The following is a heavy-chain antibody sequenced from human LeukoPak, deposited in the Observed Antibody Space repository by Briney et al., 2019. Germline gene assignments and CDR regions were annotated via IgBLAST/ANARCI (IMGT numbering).Heavy chain of an antibody. J-gene: IGHJ5*02. V-gene: IGHV3-23*01. Sequence: PGGSLRLSCAASGFTFSSYAMSWVRQAPGKGLEWVSAISGSGGSTYYAGSVKGRFTISRDNSKNTLYLQMNSLRAEDTAIYYCAKSGSGWRANWFDPWGQGSLVTVSS. CDR3: AKSGSGWRANWFDP. CDR1: GFTFSSYA. CDR2: ISGSGGST. D-gene: IGHD6-19*01.